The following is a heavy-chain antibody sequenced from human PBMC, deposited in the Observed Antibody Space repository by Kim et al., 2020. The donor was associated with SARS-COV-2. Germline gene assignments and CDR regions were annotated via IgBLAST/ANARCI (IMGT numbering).Heavy chain of an antibody. CDR1: GFTFSSYS. CDR2: ISSSSSTI. J-gene: IGHJ6*02. D-gene: IGHD6-13*01. V-gene: IGHV3-48*04. CDR3: ARNGYSSSWYPDSDYYYGMDV. Sequence: GGSLRLSCAASGFTFSSYSMNWVRQAPGKGLEWVSYISSSSSTIYYADSVKGRFTISRDNAKNSLYLQMNSLRAEDTAVYYCARNGYSSSWYPDSDYYYGMDVWGQGTTVTVSS.